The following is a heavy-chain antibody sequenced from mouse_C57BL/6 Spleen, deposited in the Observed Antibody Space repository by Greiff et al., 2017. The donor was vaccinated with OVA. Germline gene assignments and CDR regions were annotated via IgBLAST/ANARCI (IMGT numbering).Heavy chain of an antibody. Sequence: EVKVVESGGGLVQPGGSLKLSCAASGFTFSDYGMAWVRQAPRKGPEWVAFISNLAYSIYYADNVTGRFTISRENAKNTLYLEMSSLRSEDTAMYYCARQGGYGGFAYWGQGTLVTVSA. J-gene: IGHJ3*01. V-gene: IGHV5-15*01. CDR2: ISNLAYSI. CDR3: ARQGGYGGFAY. CDR1: GFTFSDYG. D-gene: IGHD2-2*01.